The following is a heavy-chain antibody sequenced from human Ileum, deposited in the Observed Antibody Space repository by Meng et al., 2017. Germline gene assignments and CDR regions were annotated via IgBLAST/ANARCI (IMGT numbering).Heavy chain of an antibody. CDR3: ANAVHGSAPWPD. D-gene: IGHD1-26*01. J-gene: IGHJ4*02. CDR2: IHFADSEI. CDR1: GNSYNNYG. V-gene: IGHV5-51*01. Sequence: GESLKISCKGFGNSYNNYGIGWVRQMSGKGLEWMAYIHFADSEIRYRPAFLGQVTISADRSNSTAYLQWNSLKASDAAMYFCANAVHGSAPWPDWGQGTLVTVSS.